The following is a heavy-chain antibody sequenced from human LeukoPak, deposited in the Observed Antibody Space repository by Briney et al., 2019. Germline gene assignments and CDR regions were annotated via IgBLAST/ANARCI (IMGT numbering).Heavy chain of an antibody. CDR1: GGSISSYY. V-gene: IGHV4-4*07. CDR2: IYTSGST. CDR3: ARAGGTYYYDSSGYSNWFDP. D-gene: IGHD3-22*01. J-gene: IGHJ5*02. Sequence: SETLSLTCTVSGGSISSYYWSWIRQPAGKGLEWIGRIYTSGSTNYNPSLKSRVTMSVDTSKNQFSLKLSSVTAADTAVYYCARAGGTYYYDSSGYSNWFDPWGQGTLVTVSS.